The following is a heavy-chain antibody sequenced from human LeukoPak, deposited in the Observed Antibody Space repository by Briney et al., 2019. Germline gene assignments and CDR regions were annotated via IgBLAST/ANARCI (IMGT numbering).Heavy chain of an antibody. Sequence: GGSLRLSCAASGFTFSSYSMNWVRQAPGKGLEWVSSVSSSSSYIYYADSVKGRFTISRDNAKNSLYLQMNSLRAEDTAAYYCASTPFPYYYDSSGYPYYFDYWGQGTLVTVSS. CDR2: VSSSSSYI. V-gene: IGHV3-21*01. CDR1: GFTFSSYS. CDR3: ASTPFPYYYDSSGYPYYFDY. D-gene: IGHD3-22*01. J-gene: IGHJ4*02.